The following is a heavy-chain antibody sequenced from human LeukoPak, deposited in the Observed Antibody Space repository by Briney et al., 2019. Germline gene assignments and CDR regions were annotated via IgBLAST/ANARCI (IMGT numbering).Heavy chain of an antibody. Sequence: GGSLRLSCGVSGFAVSSNYMTWVRQAPGKGLEWVSLIYSDGRTYYADSVKGRFTISRDNSKNNLYLQMNSLRAEDTAVYYCTRAAVGATGDYYGMDVWGQGTTVTVSS. CDR2: IYSDGRT. CDR1: GFAVSSNY. CDR3: TRAAVGATGDYYGMDV. D-gene: IGHD1-26*01. V-gene: IGHV3-66*01. J-gene: IGHJ6*02.